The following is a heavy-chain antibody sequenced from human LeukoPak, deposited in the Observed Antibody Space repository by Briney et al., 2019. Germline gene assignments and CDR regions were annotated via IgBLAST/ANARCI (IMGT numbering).Heavy chain of an antibody. Sequence: GGSLRLSCAASGFIFTDYWMYWVRQAPGRGLAWVAHIKEDGSEKNYVDSVKGRFTISRDNAKNSVYLQMNSLRVEDTAVYYCARVGGIAARPTTFFDYWGQGTLVTVSS. CDR1: GFIFTDYW. J-gene: IGHJ4*02. V-gene: IGHV3-7*01. CDR3: ARVGGIAARPTTFFDY. D-gene: IGHD6-6*01. CDR2: IKEDGSEK.